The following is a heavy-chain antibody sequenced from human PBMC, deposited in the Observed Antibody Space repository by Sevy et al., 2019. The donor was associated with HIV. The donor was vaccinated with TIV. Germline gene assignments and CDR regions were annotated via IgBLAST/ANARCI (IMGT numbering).Heavy chain of an antibody. CDR1: GGSISSGGYY. J-gene: IGHJ4*02. CDR2: IYYSGST. CDR3: LIDKRDHFDY. V-gene: IGHV4-31*03. Sequence: SETLSLTCTVSGGSISSGGYYWSWIRQHPGKGLEWIGYIYYSGSTYYNPSIKSRVTISVDTSKNQFSLKLSSVTAADTAVYDCLIDKRDHFDYWGQGTLVTVSS.